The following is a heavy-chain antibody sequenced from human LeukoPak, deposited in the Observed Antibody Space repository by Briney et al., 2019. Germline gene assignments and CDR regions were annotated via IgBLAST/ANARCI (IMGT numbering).Heavy chain of an antibody. J-gene: IGHJ3*02. CDR1: GGSISSYY. V-gene: IGHV4-59*01. CDR2: IYYSGST. CDR3: ARDLGPFDAFDI. Sequence: SETLSLTCTVSGGSISSYYWSWIRQPPGKGLEWIGYIYYSGSTNYNPSLKSRVTISVDTSKNQFSLKLSSVTAADTAVYYCARDLGPFDAFDIWGQGTMVTASS.